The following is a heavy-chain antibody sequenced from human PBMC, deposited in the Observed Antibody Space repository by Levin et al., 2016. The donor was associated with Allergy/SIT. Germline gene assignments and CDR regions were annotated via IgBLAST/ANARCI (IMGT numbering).Heavy chain of an antibody. J-gene: IGHJ4*02. CDR2: ISSSSSYT. CDR3: AREVFYDILTGIDY. V-gene: IGHV3-11*06. D-gene: IGHD3-9*01. Sequence: WIRQPPGKGLEWVSYISSSSSYTNYADSVKGRFTISRDNAKNSLYLQMNSLRAEDTAVYYCAREVFYDILTGIDYWGQGTLVTVSS.